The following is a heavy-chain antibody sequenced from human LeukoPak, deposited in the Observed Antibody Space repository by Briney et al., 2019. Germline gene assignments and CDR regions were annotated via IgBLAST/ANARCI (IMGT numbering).Heavy chain of an antibody. CDR2: IYNNGSP. Sequence: PSETLSLTCTVSGGSISTYYWSWLRQPPGKGPEWNGYIYNNGSPNYNPSLKSRVSMSIDTSKNQFSLRLNSVTAADTAVYYCARNGGSWSFDYWGRGTLVTASS. V-gene: IGHV4-59*08. J-gene: IGHJ4*02. CDR1: GGSISTYY. CDR3: ARNGGSWSFDY. D-gene: IGHD6-13*01.